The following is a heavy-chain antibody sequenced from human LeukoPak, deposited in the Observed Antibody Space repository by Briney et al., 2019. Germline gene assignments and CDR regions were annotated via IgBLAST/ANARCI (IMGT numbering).Heavy chain of an antibody. CDR3: ARDQEGFDY. V-gene: IGHV1-46*01. CDR1: GYTFTSNC. CDR2: IYPRDGST. J-gene: IGHJ4*02. Sequence: ASVKVSCKASGYTFTSNCIHWVRQAPGQGLEWMGMIYPRDGSTSYAQKFQGRVTVTRDTSTSTVHMELSGLRSEDTAVYYCARDQEGFDYWGQGTLVAVSS.